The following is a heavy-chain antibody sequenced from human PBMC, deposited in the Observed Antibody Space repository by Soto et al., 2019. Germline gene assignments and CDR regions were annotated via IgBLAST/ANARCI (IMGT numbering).Heavy chain of an antibody. J-gene: IGHJ6*02. Sequence: GGSLGLSCAASGFTFSSYSMNWVRQAPGKGLEWVSSISSSSSYIYYADSVKGRFTISRDNAKNSLYLQMNSLRAEDTAVYYCARDRYSSGWYLSFGMDVWGQGTTVTVSS. V-gene: IGHV3-21*01. D-gene: IGHD6-19*01. CDR2: ISSSSSYI. CDR1: GFTFSSYS. CDR3: ARDRYSSGWYLSFGMDV.